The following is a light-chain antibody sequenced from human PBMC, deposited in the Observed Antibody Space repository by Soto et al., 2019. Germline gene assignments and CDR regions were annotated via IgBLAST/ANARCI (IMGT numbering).Light chain of an antibody. CDR1: SSDVGGYKF. J-gene: IGLJ2*01. CDR3: SSYTSSSTPEVV. V-gene: IGLV2-14*03. Sequence: QSALTQPASVSGSPGQSITISCTGTSSDVGGYKFVSWYQQHPGKAPKLMIHDVSNRPSGVSNRLSGSKSGNTASLTISGLQAEDEADYYCSSYTSSSTPEVVFGGGTKLTVL. CDR2: DVS.